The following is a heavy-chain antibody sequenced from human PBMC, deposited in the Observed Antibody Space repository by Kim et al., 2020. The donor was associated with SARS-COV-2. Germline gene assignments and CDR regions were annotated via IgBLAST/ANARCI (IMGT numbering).Heavy chain of an antibody. D-gene: IGHD5-12*01. Sequence: YSQKFQGRVTITRDTSASTAYMELSSLRSEDTAVYYCATAEYSGYASFDYWGQGTLVTVSS. CDR3: ATAEYSGYASFDY. J-gene: IGHJ4*02. V-gene: IGHV1-3*01.